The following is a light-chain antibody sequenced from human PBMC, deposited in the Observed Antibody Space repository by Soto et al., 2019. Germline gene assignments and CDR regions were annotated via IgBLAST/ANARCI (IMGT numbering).Light chain of an antibody. Sequence: EIVWILSPAPMSVSQGERATLSCRASQSVSSNLAWYQQKPGQAPRLLIYGASSRATGIPDRFSGSGSGTDFTLTISRLEPEDFAVYYCQQYGSSPRPFGQGTKVDIK. CDR1: QSVSSN. V-gene: IGKV3-20*01. J-gene: IGKJ1*01. CDR3: QQYGSSPRP. CDR2: GAS.